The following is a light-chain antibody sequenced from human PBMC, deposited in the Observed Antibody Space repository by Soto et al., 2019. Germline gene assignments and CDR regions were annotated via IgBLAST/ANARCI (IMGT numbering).Light chain of an antibody. Sequence: QSALTQPASVSGSPGQSITISCTGTSSDIGGYDYVSWYQQHPDKAPKLMIYEVTNRPSGVSNRFSGSKSGTTASLTISGLPAEDEADYYCSSQTSGSTRVSGTGTKVTV. J-gene: IGLJ1*01. CDR1: SSDIGGYDY. V-gene: IGLV2-14*01. CDR3: SSQTSGSTRV. CDR2: EVT.